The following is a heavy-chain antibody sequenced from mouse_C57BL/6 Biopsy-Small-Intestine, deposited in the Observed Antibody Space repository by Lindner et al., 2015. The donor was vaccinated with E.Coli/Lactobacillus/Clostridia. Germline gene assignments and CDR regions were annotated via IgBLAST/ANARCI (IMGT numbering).Heavy chain of an antibody. CDR3: AREGLYGTGYFDV. D-gene: IGHD2-1*01. CDR1: GYTFTSYD. CDR2: IYPRDGSN. J-gene: IGHJ1*03. V-gene: IGHV1-85*01. Sequence: VQLQESGPELVKPGASVKLSCKASGYTFTSYDINWVKQRPGRGLEWIGWIYPRDGSNKYNEKFKGKATLTVDTSSSTAYMELHSLTSEDSAVYFCAREGLYGTGYFDVWGTGTTVTVSS.